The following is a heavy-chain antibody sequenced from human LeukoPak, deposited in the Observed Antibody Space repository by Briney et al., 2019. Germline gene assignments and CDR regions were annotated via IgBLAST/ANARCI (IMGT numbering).Heavy chain of an antibody. D-gene: IGHD3-10*01. J-gene: IGHJ3*02. CDR3: ARVLLLWFGEKPGAFDI. Sequence: SQTLSLTCTVSGGSISSGSYYWSWIRQPAGKGLEWIGRIYTSGSTNYNPSLKSRVTISVDTSKNQFSLKLSSVTAADTAVYYCARVLLLWFGEKPGAFDIWGQGTMVTVSS. CDR2: IYTSGST. CDR1: GGSISSGSYY. V-gene: IGHV4-61*02.